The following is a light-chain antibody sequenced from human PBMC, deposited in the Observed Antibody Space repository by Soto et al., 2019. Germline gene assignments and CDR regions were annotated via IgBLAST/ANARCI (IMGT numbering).Light chain of an antibody. CDR1: QSVSSN. Sequence: EIVMTQSPVTLSVSPGERATLSCRASQSVSSNLAWYQQKPGQAPRLLIYAASSRATGIPDRFSGSGSGTDFPLTISRLEPEDFAVYYCHQYGSSPPPFGGGTKVDIK. CDR2: AAS. J-gene: IGKJ4*01. CDR3: HQYGSSPPP. V-gene: IGKV3-20*01.